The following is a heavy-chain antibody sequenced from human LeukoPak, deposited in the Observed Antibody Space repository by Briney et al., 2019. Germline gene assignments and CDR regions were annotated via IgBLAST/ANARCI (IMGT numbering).Heavy chain of an antibody. CDR2: IKEGGSEK. Sequence: PGGSLRLSCAASGFSFSNYWMSWVRQAPGKGLEWVANIKEGGSEKYHVDSVKGRFTISRDNAKNSLYLQMNSLRAEDTAVYYCARVGYSGYDYGYWGQGTLVTVSS. D-gene: IGHD5-12*01. CDR1: GFSFSNYW. J-gene: IGHJ4*02. V-gene: IGHV3-7*01. CDR3: ARVGYSGYDYGY.